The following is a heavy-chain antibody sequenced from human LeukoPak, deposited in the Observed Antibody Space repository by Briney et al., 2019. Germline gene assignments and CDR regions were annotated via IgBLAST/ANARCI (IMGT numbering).Heavy chain of an antibody. D-gene: IGHD6-13*01. Sequence: GGSLRLSCAASGFTFSSYAMSWVRQAPGKGLDLVSLLYSSGATYYADSVKGRFTISRDNSENTLYLQMNSLRAEDTAVYFCARYQGGIAAAWGQGTLVTVSS. CDR2: LYSSGAT. J-gene: IGHJ5*02. CDR1: GFTFSSYA. CDR3: ARYQGGIAAA. V-gene: IGHV3-53*01.